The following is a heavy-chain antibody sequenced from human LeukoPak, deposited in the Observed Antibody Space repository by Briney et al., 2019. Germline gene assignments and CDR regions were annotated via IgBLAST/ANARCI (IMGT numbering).Heavy chain of an antibody. CDR1: GGSISSYY. D-gene: IGHD5-24*01. CDR3: ARASRDGYSCLDY. J-gene: IGHJ4*02. Sequence: SETLSLTCTVSGGSISSYYWSWIRQPPGKGLEWIGYIYYSGSTNYNPSLKSRVTISVDTSKNQFSLKLSSVTAADTAVYYCARASRDGYSCLDYWGQGTLVTVSS. V-gene: IGHV4-59*01. CDR2: IYYSGST.